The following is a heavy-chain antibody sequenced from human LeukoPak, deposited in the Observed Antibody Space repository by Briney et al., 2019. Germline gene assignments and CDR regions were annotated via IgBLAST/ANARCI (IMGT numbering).Heavy chain of an antibody. CDR1: GYTFIHYY. J-gene: IGHJ4*02. CDR2: MNPNSGGT. Sequence: ASVKVSCKASGYTFIHYYIHWIRQAPGQGLEWMGWMNPNSGGTDYAQKFQGRVTMTRNTSIRTAFMELSRLRSDDTAVSYCTIWNTPNRAETNYAETIPGSATMSRTKTIRTVLMELSTVGSDGTAVSYCTTVYRGPDFWGQGALVTVSS. D-gene: IGHD1/OR15-1a*01. V-gene: IGHV1-2*02. CDR3: TIWNTPNRAETNYAETIPGSATMSRTKTIRTVLMELSTVGSDGTAVSYCTTVYRGPDF.